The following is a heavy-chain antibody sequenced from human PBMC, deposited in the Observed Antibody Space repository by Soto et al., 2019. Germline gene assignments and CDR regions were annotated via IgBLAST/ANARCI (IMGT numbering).Heavy chain of an antibody. V-gene: IGHV4-31*03. CDR3: ASWRTVTTPTEYYGMDV. Sequence: LSLTCTVSGGSISSGGYYWSWIRQHPGKGLEWIGYIYYSGSTYYNPSLKSRVTISVDTSKNQFSLKLSSVTAADTAVYYCASWRTVTTPTEYYGMDVWGQGTTVTVSS. CDR2: IYYSGST. D-gene: IGHD4-17*01. CDR1: GGSISSGGYY. J-gene: IGHJ6*02.